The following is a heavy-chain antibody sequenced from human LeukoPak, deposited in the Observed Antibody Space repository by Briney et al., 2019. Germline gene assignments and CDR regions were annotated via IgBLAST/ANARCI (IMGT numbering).Heavy chain of an antibody. J-gene: IGHJ3*02. Sequence: GESLKISCKSSGYSFTDYWIGWVRQMPGKGLEWLGIIYPGDSDTRYSPSSQGQVTISADKSISTAYLQWSSLKASDTAMYYCAGRDIVVVPAARSYAFDIWGQGTMVTVSS. CDR2: IYPGDSDT. CDR3: AGRDIVVVPAARSYAFDI. D-gene: IGHD2-2*01. CDR1: GYSFTDYW. V-gene: IGHV5-51*01.